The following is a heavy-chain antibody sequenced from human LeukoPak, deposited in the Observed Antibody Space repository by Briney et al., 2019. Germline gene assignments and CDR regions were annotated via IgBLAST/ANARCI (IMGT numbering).Heavy chain of an antibody. D-gene: IGHD1-7*01. V-gene: IGHV4-59*08. Sequence: PSETLSLTCTVSSGSISSYYWSWIRQPPGKGLEWIGYIYYSGSTNYNPSLKSRVTISVDTSKNQFSLKLSSVTAADTAVYYCARLGNWSYPLTSNWFDPWGQGTLVTVSS. CDR1: SGSISSYY. CDR3: ARLGNWSYPLTSNWFDP. CDR2: IYYSGST. J-gene: IGHJ5*02.